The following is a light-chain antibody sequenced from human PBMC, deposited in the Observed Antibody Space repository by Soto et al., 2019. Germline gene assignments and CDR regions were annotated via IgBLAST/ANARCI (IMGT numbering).Light chain of an antibody. CDR2: GAS. Sequence: EIVLTQSPGTLSSSPGERATLSCWASQSVSGNFLAWYQVKPGQAPRLVVYGASTRASGIPARFSGSGSGTDFTLTISSLEPEDFAVYYCQQRSNWPPSTFGQGTRLEIK. J-gene: IGKJ5*01. CDR3: QQRSNWPPST. V-gene: IGKV3-11*01. CDR1: QSVSGN.